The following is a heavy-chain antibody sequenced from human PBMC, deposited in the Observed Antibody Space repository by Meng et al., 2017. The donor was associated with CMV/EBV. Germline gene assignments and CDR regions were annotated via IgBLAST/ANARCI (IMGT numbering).Heavy chain of an antibody. CDR3: ARQGYYYDIGWFDP. D-gene: IGHD3-22*01. Sequence: SETLSLTCTVSGGSISSSSYYWGWIRQPPGKGREWIGSIYYSGSTYYNPSLKSRVTISVDTSKNQFSLKLSSVTAADTAVYYCARQGYYYDIGWFDPWGQGTLVTVSS. J-gene: IGHJ5*02. V-gene: IGHV4-39*01. CDR1: GGSISSSSYY. CDR2: IYYSGST.